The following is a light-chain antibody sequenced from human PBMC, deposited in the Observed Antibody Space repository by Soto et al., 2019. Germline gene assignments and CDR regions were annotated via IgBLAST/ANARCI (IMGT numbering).Light chain of an antibody. V-gene: IGKV3-11*01. CDR1: QSLSSRN. J-gene: IGKJ5*01. Sequence: ELVLTQSPGTLSLSPGERATLSCRASQSLSSRNLAWYQQKPGQAPRFLIYDASNRATGIPARFSGSGSGTDFTLTISSLEPEDFAVYYCQQRSDWPRITFGQGTRLE. CDR2: DAS. CDR3: QQRSDWPRIT.